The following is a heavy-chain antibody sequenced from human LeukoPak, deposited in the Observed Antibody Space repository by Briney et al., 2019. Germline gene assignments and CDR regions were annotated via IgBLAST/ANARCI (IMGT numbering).Heavy chain of an antibody. CDR2: ISYSGST. CDR1: GGSISSYY. V-gene: IGHV4-59*01. CDR3: ARDIVGAYLDY. J-gene: IGHJ4*02. D-gene: IGHD1-26*01. Sequence: SETLSLTCTVSGGSISSYYWSWIRQPPGKGLEWIGYISYSGSTNYNPSLKSRVTISVDTSKNQFSLKLSSVTAADTAVYYCARDIVGAYLDYWGQGTLVTVSS.